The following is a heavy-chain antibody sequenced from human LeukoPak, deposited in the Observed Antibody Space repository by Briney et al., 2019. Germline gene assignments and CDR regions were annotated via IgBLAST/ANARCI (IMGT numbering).Heavy chain of an antibody. V-gene: IGHV3-21*06. J-gene: IGHJ4*02. CDR3: VRKMKTGSSSGDYDY. Sequence: PGGSLRLSCAASGFIFSGHTMNWVRQAPGRGPEWVSSISTSSTYIYYAGSVEGRFTISRHNPKNSLFLQMNSLRAEDTAIYYCVRKMKTGSSSGDYDYWGQGTLVTVSS. CDR2: ISTSSTYI. D-gene: IGHD1-1*01. CDR1: GFIFSGHT.